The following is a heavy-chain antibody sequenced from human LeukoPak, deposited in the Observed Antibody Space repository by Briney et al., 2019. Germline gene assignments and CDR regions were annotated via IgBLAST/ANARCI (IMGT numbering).Heavy chain of an antibody. V-gene: IGHV3-7*03. J-gene: IGHJ4*02. CDR1: EISLSRYW. D-gene: IGHD1-26*01. CDR2: IKQDESEK. Sequence: GGSLRLSCAASEISLSRYWMSWVRQAPGEGLEWVANIKQDESEKDYVDSVRGRFTISRDDAQNSLYLQMNSLRAEDTALYYCATYSGVHHKTFDDWGQGTLVTVSS. CDR3: ATYSGVHHKTFDD.